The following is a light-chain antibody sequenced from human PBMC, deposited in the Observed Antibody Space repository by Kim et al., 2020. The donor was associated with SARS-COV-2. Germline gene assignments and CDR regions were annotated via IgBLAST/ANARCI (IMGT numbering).Light chain of an antibody. V-gene: IGLV2-14*03. CDR3: SSYTSSSTLV. Sequence: GKSITISCTGTSSDVGGYNYVSWYQQHPGKAPKLMIYDVSSRPSGVSNRFSGSKSGNTASLTISGLQAEDEADYYCSSYTSSSTLVFGGGTQLTVL. CDR1: SSDVGGYNY. J-gene: IGLJ2*01. CDR2: DVS.